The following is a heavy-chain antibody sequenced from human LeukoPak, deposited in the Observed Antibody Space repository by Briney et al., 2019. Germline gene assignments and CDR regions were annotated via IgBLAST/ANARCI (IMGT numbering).Heavy chain of an antibody. CDR1: GFTFDDYA. Sequence: GGSLRLSCAASGFTFDDYAMHWVRQAPGKGLEWVSGISWNSGSIGYADSVKGRFTISRDNAKNSLYLQMNSLRAEDTALYYCARGGIGKVVVAATRGIYYYYYGMDVWGQGTTVTVSS. V-gene: IGHV3-9*01. CDR3: ARGGIGKVVVAATRGIYYYYYGMDV. D-gene: IGHD2-15*01. J-gene: IGHJ6*02. CDR2: ISWNSGSI.